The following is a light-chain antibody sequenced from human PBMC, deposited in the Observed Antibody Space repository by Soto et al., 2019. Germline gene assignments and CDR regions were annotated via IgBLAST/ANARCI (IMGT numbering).Light chain of an antibody. CDR2: GAF. V-gene: IGKV3-15*01. CDR1: QIIGTN. CDR3: QQYDKWPYT. Sequence: ENVLTQSPATLSVSPGERATLSCMTSQIIGTNLAWYQQKPGQAPRLLIYGAFIRAPGFPVRFRGTGSGSEFTLTISSLQSEDGAIYYCQQYDKWPYTVGQGTNWEIK. J-gene: IGKJ2*01.